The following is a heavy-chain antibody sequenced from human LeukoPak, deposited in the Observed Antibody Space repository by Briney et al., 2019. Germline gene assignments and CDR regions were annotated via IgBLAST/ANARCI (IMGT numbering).Heavy chain of an antibody. J-gene: IGHJ6*03. V-gene: IGHV4-59*01. Sequence: SETLSLTCTVSGGSISSYYWSWIRQPPGKGLEWIGYIYYSGSTNYNPSLKSRVTISVDTSKNQFSLKLSSVTAADTAVYYCARDDYEPYYYYMDVWGKGTTVSVSS. CDR3: ARDDYEPYYYYMDV. D-gene: IGHD4/OR15-4a*01. CDR1: GGSISSYY. CDR2: IYYSGST.